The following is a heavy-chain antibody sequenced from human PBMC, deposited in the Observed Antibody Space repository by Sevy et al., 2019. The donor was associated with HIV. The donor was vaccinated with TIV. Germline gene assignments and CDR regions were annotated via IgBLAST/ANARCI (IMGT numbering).Heavy chain of an antibody. CDR3: AREAAWYDSSGYYYGMDV. CDR2: ISSSSSTI. J-gene: IGHJ6*02. V-gene: IGHV3-48*02. D-gene: IGHD3-22*01. Sequence: GESLKISCAASGFTFSSYSMNWVRQAPGKGLEWVSYISSSSSTIYYADSVKIRFTISRDNAKNSLYLQMNSLRDEDTAVYYCAREAAWYDSSGYYYGMDVWGQGTTVTVSS. CDR1: GFTFSSYS.